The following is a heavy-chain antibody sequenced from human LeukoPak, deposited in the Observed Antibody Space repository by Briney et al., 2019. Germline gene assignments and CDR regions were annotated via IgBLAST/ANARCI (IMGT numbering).Heavy chain of an antibody. V-gene: IGHV3-48*03. Sequence: PGGSLRLSCVVSGFTFGNEEMNWVRQVPGTGLEWIAYISDTGSRITYGDSVKGRFTISRDNTKNSLYLQMNSLRVEDTAIYYCARGGNYAPFDYWGQGALVAVSS. J-gene: IGHJ4*02. CDR2: ISDTGSRI. CDR3: ARGGNYAPFDY. CDR1: GFTFGNEE. D-gene: IGHD1-26*01.